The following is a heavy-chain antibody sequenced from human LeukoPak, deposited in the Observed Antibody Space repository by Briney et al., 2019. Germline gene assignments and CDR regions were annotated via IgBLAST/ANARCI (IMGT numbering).Heavy chain of an antibody. Sequence: ASVKVSCKASGGTFSSYAISWVRQAPGQGLEWMGGIIPIFGTANYAQKFQGRVTITADESTSTAYMELSSLRSEDTAVYYCARSGQQLVGPSDYWGQGTLVTVSS. CDR2: IIPIFGTA. D-gene: IGHD6-13*01. J-gene: IGHJ4*02. V-gene: IGHV1-69*13. CDR1: GGTFSSYA. CDR3: ARSGQQLVGPSDY.